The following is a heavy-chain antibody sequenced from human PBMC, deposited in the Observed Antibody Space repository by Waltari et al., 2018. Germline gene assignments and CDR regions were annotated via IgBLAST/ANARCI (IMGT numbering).Heavy chain of an antibody. CDR1: GFTFSSYS. CDR3: ARGEGAFDS. CDR2: ISTSSSII. J-gene: IGHJ3*02. V-gene: IGHV3-48*01. Sequence: EVQLVESGGYLVQPGGSVRLSCAASGFTFSSYSMNWVRQAPGKGLEWVSYISTSSSIIYYEDSVKGRFAISRDNAKNSLYLQMNGLRAEDTAVYYCARGEGAFDSWGQGTMVTVSS. D-gene: IGHD1-26*01.